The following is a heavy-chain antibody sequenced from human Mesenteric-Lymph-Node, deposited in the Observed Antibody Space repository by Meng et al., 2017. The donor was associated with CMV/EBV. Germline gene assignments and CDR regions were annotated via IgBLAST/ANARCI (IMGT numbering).Heavy chain of an antibody. CDR1: GGSVSSGSYY. Sequence: SETLSLTCTVSGGSVSSGSYYWSWIRQPPGKGLEWIGYIYYSGSTNYNPSLKSRVTISLDTSKNQFSLKLSSVTAADTAVYYCASTPAAYYYHYGMDVWGQGTTVTVSS. CDR3: ASTPAAYYYHYGMDV. J-gene: IGHJ6*02. CDR2: IYYSGST. V-gene: IGHV4-61*01. D-gene: IGHD2-2*01.